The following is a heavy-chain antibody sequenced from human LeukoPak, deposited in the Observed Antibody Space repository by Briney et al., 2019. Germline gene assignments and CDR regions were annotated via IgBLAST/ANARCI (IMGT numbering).Heavy chain of an antibody. Sequence: GGSLRLSCAASGFTFSSYAMSWVRQAPGKGLEWVATMSAYNDRTHYADSVRGRFTVSRDNSKNTLSLQMNSLREDDTAVYYCAQELSDIFVVRTDSWGQGTLVTVSS. V-gene: IGHV3-23*01. J-gene: IGHJ4*02. CDR1: GFTFSSYA. D-gene: IGHD3-9*01. CDR3: AQELSDIFVVRTDS. CDR2: MSAYNDRT.